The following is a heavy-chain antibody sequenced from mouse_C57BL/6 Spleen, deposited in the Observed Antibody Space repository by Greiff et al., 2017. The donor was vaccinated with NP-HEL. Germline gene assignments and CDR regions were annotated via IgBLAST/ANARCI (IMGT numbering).Heavy chain of an antibody. CDR3: ARVGGSYWYFDV. J-gene: IGHJ1*03. CDR2: ISDGGSYT. CDR1: GFTFSSYA. V-gene: IGHV5-4*03. Sequence: DVKLVESGGGLVKPGGSLKLSCAASGFTFSSYAMSWVRQTPEKRLEWVATISDGGSYTYYPDNVKGRFTISRDNAKNNLYLQMSHLKSEDTAMYYCARVGGSYWYFDVWGTGTTVTVSS. D-gene: IGHD1-1*02.